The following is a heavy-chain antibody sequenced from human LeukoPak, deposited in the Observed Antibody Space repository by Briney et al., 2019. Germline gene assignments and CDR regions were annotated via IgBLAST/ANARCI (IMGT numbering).Heavy chain of an antibody. CDR1: GGSVSSNY. CDR2: IYSGGST. J-gene: IGHJ4*02. CDR3: ARLAYYYGSGSSYYFDY. V-gene: IGHV3-66*04. D-gene: IGHD3-10*01. Sequence: ETLSLTCTVSGGSVSSNYMSWVRQAPGKGLEWVSVIYSGGSTYYADSVKGRFTISRDNSKNTLYLQMNSLRAEDTAVYYCARLAYYYGSGSSYYFDYWGQGTLVTVSS.